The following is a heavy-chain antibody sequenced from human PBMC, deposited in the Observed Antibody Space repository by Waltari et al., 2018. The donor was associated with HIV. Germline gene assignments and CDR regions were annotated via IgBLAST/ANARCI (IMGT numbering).Heavy chain of an antibody. J-gene: IGHJ4*02. D-gene: IGHD1-26*01. V-gene: IGHV4-34*01. CDR2: INHSGSN. Sequence: QVQLQQWGAGLLKPSETLSLTCAVHGGSFSGYYWSWIRQPPGKGLEWIGEINHSGSNNYNPSLKGRVTRSVDTSRNQFSRKLGSVTAADTAVYYCARGRGYSGSYYDLDYWGQGTLVTVSS. CDR1: GGSFSGYY. CDR3: ARGRGYSGSYYDLDY.